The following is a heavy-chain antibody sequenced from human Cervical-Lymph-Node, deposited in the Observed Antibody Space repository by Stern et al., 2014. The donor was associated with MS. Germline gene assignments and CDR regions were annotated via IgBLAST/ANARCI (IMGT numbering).Heavy chain of an antibody. Sequence: EVQLVQSGPEVKKPGESLRISCKASGYSFPVFWIGWVRQISGRGLEWMGIIYPGDAETRYSPSFQGQVTMSVDLSTTTAYLQWRSLKASDTAIYYCARRDMSTTRYFDSWGQGTLVTVPS. CDR2: IYPGDAET. J-gene: IGHJ4*02. CDR3: ARRDMSTTRYFDS. V-gene: IGHV5-51*01. CDR1: GYSFPVFW. D-gene: IGHD5-24*01.